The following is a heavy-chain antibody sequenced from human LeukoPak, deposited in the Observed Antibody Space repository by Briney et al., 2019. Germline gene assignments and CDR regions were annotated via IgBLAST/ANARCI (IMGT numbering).Heavy chain of an antibody. CDR2: IWYDGSNK. CDR3: AKILPMYSSSWQVSIDY. V-gene: IGHV3-33*06. D-gene: IGHD6-13*01. CDR1: GFTFSSYG. Sequence: GGSLRLSCAASGFTFSSYGMHWVRQAPGKGLEWVADIWYDGSNKYYADSVKGRFTISRDNSKNTLYLQMNSLRAEDTAVYYCAKILPMYSSSWQVSIDYWGQGTLVTVSS. J-gene: IGHJ4*02.